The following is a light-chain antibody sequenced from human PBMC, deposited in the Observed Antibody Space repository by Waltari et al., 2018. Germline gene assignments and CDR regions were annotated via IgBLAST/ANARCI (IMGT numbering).Light chain of an antibody. CDR3: QQRSNWPRT. CDR1: QSVSGY. J-gene: IGKJ1*01. Sequence: EIVVTQSPAPLSLSPGERASLPCRASQSVSGYLAWYQQKHDQAPRLFIYDASNMATGIPARLSGSGSGTDFILTISSREPEDLAVYYCQQRSNWPRTFAQGTKVEIK. CDR2: DAS. V-gene: IGKV3-11*01.